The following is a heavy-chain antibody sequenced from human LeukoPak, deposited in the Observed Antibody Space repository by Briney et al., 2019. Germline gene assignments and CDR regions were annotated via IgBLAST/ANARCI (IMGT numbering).Heavy chain of an antibody. CDR1: GFTFSSYN. J-gene: IGHJ6*04. CDR3: ARDLTVPTSMDV. CDR2: ISSSSSII. Sequence: PGGPVTLFCALSGFTFSSYNINWVRHAPGKGREWGSYISSSSSIIYYADSVTGRFTISRDNAKNPLYLQMNSLSAEDTAVYYCARDLTVPTSMDVWGKGTTVTVSS. D-gene: IGHD2-2*01. V-gene: IGHV3-48*01.